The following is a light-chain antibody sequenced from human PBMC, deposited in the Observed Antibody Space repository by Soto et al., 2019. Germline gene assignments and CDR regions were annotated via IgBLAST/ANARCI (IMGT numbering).Light chain of an antibody. V-gene: IGKV1-5*01. CDR3: QQYKSYPWT. Sequence: DIQMSQSPSTLSASVGDRVTITCRASQSVSAWLAWYQQKPGRAPSLLIYDVSTLDSGVPSRFSGAGSDTEFTLTISSLQPDDFAAYYCQQYKSYPWTFGQGTKVEVK. CDR1: QSVSAW. CDR2: DVS. J-gene: IGKJ1*01.